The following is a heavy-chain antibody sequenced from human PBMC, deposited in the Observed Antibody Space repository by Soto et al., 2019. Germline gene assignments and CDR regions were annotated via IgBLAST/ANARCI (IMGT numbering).Heavy chain of an antibody. D-gene: IGHD1-26*01. CDR3: ARGGIYYDDVIHGALDI. Sequence: ASVKVSCKASGYTFTSYGISWGRQAPGQGLEWMGWISAYNGNTNYAQKLQGRVTMTTDTSTSTAYMELRSLRSDDTAVYYCARGGIYYDDVIHGALDILGQGTTVPVSS. V-gene: IGHV1-18*01. CDR1: GYTFTSYG. J-gene: IGHJ3*02. CDR2: ISAYNGNT.